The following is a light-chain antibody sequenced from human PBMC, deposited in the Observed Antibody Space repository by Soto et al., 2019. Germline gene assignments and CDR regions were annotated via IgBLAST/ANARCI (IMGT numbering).Light chain of an antibody. CDR3: HQYNNWPLWT. J-gene: IGKJ1*01. Sequence: EIVMTQSPATLSVSPGERATLSCRASQSVSSNLAWYQQKRGQGPRLLIYGASTRATGIPARFSGSGSGTEFTLTISSLQSEDFAVYYCHQYNNWPLWTFGQGT. CDR1: QSVSSN. V-gene: IGKV3-15*01. CDR2: GAS.